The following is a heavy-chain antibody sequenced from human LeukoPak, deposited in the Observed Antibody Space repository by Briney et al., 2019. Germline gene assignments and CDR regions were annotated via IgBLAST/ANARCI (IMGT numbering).Heavy chain of an antibody. J-gene: IGHJ6*03. V-gene: IGHV4-4*07. CDR1: GGSISSYY. D-gene: IGHD6-19*01. Sequence: SETLSLTCTVSGGSISSYYWSWTRQPAGKGLEWIGRIYTSGSTNYNPSLKSRVTMSVDTSKNQFSLKLSSVTAADTAVYYCARDLPAVAGTVRGENYMDVWGKGTTVTVSS. CDR3: ARDLPAVAGTVRGENYMDV. CDR2: IYTSGST.